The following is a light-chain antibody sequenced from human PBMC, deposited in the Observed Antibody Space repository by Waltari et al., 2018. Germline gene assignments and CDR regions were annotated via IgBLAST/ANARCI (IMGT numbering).Light chain of an antibody. Sequence: AIRMTQSRSSFPALTGDRVTITCRASQGISSYLAWAQQKPGKAPKLLIYAASTLQSGVPSRFSGSGSGTDFTLAISCLQSEDFATYFCQQYYSYPVCPFGPGTQVDIK. CDR3: QQYYSYPVCP. V-gene: IGKV1-8*01. J-gene: IGKJ3*01. CDR2: AAS. CDR1: QGISSY.